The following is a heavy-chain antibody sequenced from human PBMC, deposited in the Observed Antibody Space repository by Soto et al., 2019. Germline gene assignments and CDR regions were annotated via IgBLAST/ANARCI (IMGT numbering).Heavy chain of an antibody. V-gene: IGHV3-23*01. CDR1: GFTLSSYA. CDR3: AKVAYDFWSGYYPPAYDP. CDR2: ISNSGRTT. D-gene: IGHD3-3*01. J-gene: IGHJ5*02. Sequence: GGSLRLSCAASGFTLSSYAMTWVRQAPGKGLEWVSTISNSGRTTYYTNSVKGRFTISRDTSKNTLFLQMSSLSADDTAVYYCAKVAYDFWSGYYPPAYDPWGQGTLVTSPQ.